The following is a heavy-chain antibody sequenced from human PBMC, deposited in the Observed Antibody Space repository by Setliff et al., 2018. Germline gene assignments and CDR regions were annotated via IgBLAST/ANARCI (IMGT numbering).Heavy chain of an antibody. CDR3: ASMGATRDY. J-gene: IGHJ4*02. Sequence: SETLSLTCTVSGGSISSYYWSWIRQPPGKRLEWIGYIYYSGSTNYNPSLESRVTISVDTSKNQFSLRLSSVTAADTAVYYCASMGATRDYWGQGTLVTVSS. D-gene: IGHD1-26*01. CDR2: IYYSGST. CDR1: GGSISSYY. V-gene: IGHV4-59*08.